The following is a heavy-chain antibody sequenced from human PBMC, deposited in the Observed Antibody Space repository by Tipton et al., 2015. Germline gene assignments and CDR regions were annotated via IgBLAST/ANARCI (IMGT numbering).Heavy chain of an antibody. V-gene: IGHV4-59*01. J-gene: IGHJ4*02. D-gene: IGHD6-6*01. Sequence: LRLSCSVSSDSISKYYWSWIRQPPGKELEWIGYIQYSGSTNYNPSLKSRVTISVDTSKNQFSLKLRSVTAADTAVYYCAREAYSSSGLIFDYWGQGTLVTVSS. CDR2: IQYSGST. CDR1: SDSISKYY. CDR3: AREAYSSSGLIFDY.